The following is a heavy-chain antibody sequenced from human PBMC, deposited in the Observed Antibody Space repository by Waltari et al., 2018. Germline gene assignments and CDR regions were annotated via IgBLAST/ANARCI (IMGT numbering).Heavy chain of an antibody. CDR1: DGSIICRGYY. V-gene: IGHV4-39*01. D-gene: IGHD3-22*01. CDR2: IYYSGST. CDR3: AALVVIRAGWFDP. J-gene: IGHJ5*02. Sequence: QVQLQESGPGLVKPSATLSLTCTVPDGSIICRGYYWGWIRQPPGKGLEWIVTIYYSGSTYYNPSLKSRGTISVDTSKNQFSLKLSSLTAADTAVYYCAALVVIRAGWFDPWGQGTLVTVSS.